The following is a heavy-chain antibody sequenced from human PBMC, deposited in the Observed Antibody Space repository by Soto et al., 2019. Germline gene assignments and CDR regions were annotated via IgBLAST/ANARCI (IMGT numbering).Heavy chain of an antibody. V-gene: IGHV3-21*06. D-gene: IGHD3-10*01. CDR1: GFTFSYYP. J-gene: IGHJ4*02. Sequence: EVQLVESGGGLVNPGGSLTLSCAASGFTFSYYPLHWVRRAPGKGLEWVSSISGIKNYIRYADSVKGRFTIFRDNAKTSLYLQMNSLPAEDTAVYYCAREGVHNYTEYYFDYWGQGTLVTVSS. CDR2: ISGIKNYI. CDR3: AREGVHNYTEYYFDY.